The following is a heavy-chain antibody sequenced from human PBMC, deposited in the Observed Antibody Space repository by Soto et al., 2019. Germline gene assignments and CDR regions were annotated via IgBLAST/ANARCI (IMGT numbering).Heavy chain of an antibody. Sequence: ASVKVSCKTSGYTFSNYGIKWVRQAPGQGLEWMGWISAYNGNTNFAQKLQGRVSLTTDTSSTTAYMELRSLTSDDTAVYYCARDLVPGYTGFSDYWGQGTLVTVSS. CDR2: ISAYNGNT. CDR3: ARDLVPGYTGFSDY. CDR1: GYTFSNYG. D-gene: IGHD5-12*01. V-gene: IGHV1-18*01. J-gene: IGHJ4*02.